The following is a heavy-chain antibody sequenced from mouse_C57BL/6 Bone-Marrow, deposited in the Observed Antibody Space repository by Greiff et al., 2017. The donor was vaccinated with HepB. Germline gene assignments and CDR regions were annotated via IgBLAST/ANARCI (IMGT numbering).Heavy chain of an antibody. V-gene: IGHV14-4*01. D-gene: IGHD1-1*01. CDR2: IDPENGDT. CDR1: GFNIKDDY. CDR3: TTDYYGSSYVGY. Sequence: LQQSGAELVRPGASVKLSCTASGFNIKDDYMHWVKQRPEQGLEWIGWIDPENGDTEYASKFQGKATITADTSSNTAYLQLSSLTSEDTAVYYCTTDYYGSSYVGYWGQGTTLTVSS. J-gene: IGHJ2*01.